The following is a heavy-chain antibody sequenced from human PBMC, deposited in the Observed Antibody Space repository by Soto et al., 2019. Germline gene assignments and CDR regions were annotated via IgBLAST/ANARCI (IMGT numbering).Heavy chain of an antibody. Sequence: GGSLRLSCAASGFTFSSYAMSWVRQAPGKGLEWVSAISGSGGSTYYADSVKGRFTISRDNSKNTLYLQMNSLRAEDTAVYYCAKDLYSSGWYGKLNLDYWGQGTLVTVSS. J-gene: IGHJ4*02. V-gene: IGHV3-23*01. CDR1: GFTFSSYA. D-gene: IGHD6-19*01. CDR2: ISGSGGST. CDR3: AKDLYSSGWYGKLNLDY.